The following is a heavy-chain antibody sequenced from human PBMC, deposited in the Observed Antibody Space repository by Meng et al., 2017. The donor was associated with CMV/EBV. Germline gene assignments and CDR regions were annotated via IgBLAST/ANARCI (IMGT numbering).Heavy chain of an antibody. D-gene: IGHD2-2*01. CDR3: ARVDGRYCSSTSCYEYYGMDV. Sequence: ASMKVSCKASGYTFTGYYMHWVRQAPGQGLEWMGWINPNSGGTNYAQKFQGRVTMTRDTSISTAYMELSRLRSDDTAVYYCARVDGRYCSSTSCYEYYGMDVWGQGTTVTVSS. J-gene: IGHJ6*02. CDR1: GYTFTGYY. V-gene: IGHV1-2*02. CDR2: INPNSGGT.